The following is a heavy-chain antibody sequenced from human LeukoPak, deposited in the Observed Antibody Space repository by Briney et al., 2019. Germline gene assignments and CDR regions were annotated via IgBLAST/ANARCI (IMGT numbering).Heavy chain of an antibody. D-gene: IGHD6-6*01. Sequence: ASVKVSCKASGYTFTCYYMHWVRQAPGQGLEWMGWINPNSGGTNYAQKFQGRVTMTGDTSISTAYMELSRLRSDDTAVYYCARVDEYSSSDDYWGQGTLVTVSS. CDR3: ARVDEYSSSDDY. J-gene: IGHJ4*02. CDR2: INPNSGGT. CDR1: GYTFTCYY. V-gene: IGHV1-2*02.